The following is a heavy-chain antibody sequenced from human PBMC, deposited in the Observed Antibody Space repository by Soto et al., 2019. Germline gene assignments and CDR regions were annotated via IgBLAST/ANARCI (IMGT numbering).Heavy chain of an antibody. CDR2: IYYSGST. CDR1: GGSISSSSYY. J-gene: IGHJ6*02. V-gene: IGHV4-39*01. Sequence: QLQLQESGPGLVKPSETLSLTCTVSGGSISSSSYYWGWIRQPPGKGLEWIGSIYYSGSTYYNPSLRGRVTLSVATSKYQFSLKLSSVTAADTAVYYCASPPITYGREHHYGMDVWGQGTTVTVSS. CDR3: ASPPITYGREHHYGMDV. D-gene: IGHD4-17*01.